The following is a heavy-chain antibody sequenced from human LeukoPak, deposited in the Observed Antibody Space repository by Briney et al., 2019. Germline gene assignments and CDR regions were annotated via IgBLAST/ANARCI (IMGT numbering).Heavy chain of an antibody. V-gene: IGHV3-21*04. CDR1: GFTFSSYS. CDR3: ARIWFGELRVGMDV. D-gene: IGHD3-10*01. Sequence: GGSLRLSCAASGFTFSSYSMNWVRQAPGKGLEWVSSISSSSSYIYYADSVKGRFTISRDNATNSLYLQMNSLRAEDTAVYYCARIWFGELRVGMDVWGKGTTVTVSS. J-gene: IGHJ6*04. CDR2: ISSSSSYI.